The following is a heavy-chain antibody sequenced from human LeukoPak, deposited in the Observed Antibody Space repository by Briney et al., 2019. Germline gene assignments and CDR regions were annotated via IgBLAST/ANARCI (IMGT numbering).Heavy chain of an antibody. V-gene: IGHV1-18*01. CDR3: ARDSYYYGSGSTLFDY. D-gene: IGHD3-10*01. J-gene: IGHJ4*02. CDR1: GHTFTSYG. Sequence: ASVKVSCKASGHTFTSYGISWVRQAPGQGLEWMGWISAYNGNTNYAQKLQGRVTMTTDTSTSTAYMELRSLRSDDTAVYYCARDSYYYGSGSTLFDYWGQGTLVTVSS. CDR2: ISAYNGNT.